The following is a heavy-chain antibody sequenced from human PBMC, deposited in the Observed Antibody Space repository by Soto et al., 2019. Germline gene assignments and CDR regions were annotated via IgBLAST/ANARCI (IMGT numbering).Heavy chain of an antibody. CDR3: ARDTGNSFDY. V-gene: IGHV1-18*01. J-gene: IGHJ4*02. Sequence: HVQLVQSGGELKKPGASVKVSCNTSGYTFNTYFITWVRHAPGQGLEWMGWLSPHDGNTNYAEKFQGRVTMTADTITKTAYMELRNLRIDDTAVYYCARDTGNSFDYWGQGTPVTVSS. CDR2: LSPHDGNT. CDR1: GYTFNTYF.